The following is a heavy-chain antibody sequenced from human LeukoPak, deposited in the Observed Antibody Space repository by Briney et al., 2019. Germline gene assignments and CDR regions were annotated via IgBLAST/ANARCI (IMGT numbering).Heavy chain of an antibody. J-gene: IGHJ6*03. Sequence: PSETLSLTCTVSGGSISIYYWSWIRQPPGKGLEWIGYIYTSGSTNYNPSLKSRVAISVDTSKKQLSLKLSSVTAADTAVYCCARLFVSGGWSAFGYMDVWGKGTTVTVSS. CDR3: ARLFVSGGWSAFGYMDV. V-gene: IGHV4-4*09. D-gene: IGHD6-19*01. CDR1: GGSISIYY. CDR2: IYTSGST.